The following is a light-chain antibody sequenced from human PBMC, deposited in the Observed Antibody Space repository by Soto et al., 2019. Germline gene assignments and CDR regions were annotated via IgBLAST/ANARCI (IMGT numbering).Light chain of an antibody. Sequence: DIQMTQSPSTLSASVGYRFTITCRASQSISGWLAWYQQKPGKAPKLLIYDVSSLESGVPSRFSGSGSGTEFTLAISSLQPDDFATYYCQQYNSYPWTFGQGTKGDIK. V-gene: IGKV1-5*01. CDR1: QSISGW. CDR2: DVS. CDR3: QQYNSYPWT. J-gene: IGKJ1*01.